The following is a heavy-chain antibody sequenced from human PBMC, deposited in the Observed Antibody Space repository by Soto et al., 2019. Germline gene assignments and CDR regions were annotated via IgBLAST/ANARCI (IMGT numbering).Heavy chain of an antibody. D-gene: IGHD2-15*01. CDR3: ARDRYCSGGSCYYFDY. Sequence: GESLKISCAASGFTFSSYWMHWVRQAPGKGLVWVSRINSDWSSTSYADSVKGRFTISRDNAKNTLYLQMNSLRAEDTAVYYCARDRYCSGGSCYYFDYWGQGTLVIVSS. CDR1: GFTFSSYW. CDR2: INSDWSST. J-gene: IGHJ4*02. V-gene: IGHV3-74*01.